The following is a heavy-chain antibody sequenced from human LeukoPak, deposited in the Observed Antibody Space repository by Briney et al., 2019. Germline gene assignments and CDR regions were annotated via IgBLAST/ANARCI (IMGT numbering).Heavy chain of an antibody. D-gene: IGHD6-13*01. Sequence: GGSLRLSCAASGFTFSSCAMTWVRQAPGKGLEWVSTVSGSGGSTFYADSVKGRFTISRDNSKNTLYLHLSSLRAEDTAIYYRAKAKTAVVDDAFNIWGQGTMVTVSS. J-gene: IGHJ3*02. CDR3: AKAKTAVVDDAFNI. CDR1: GFTFSSCA. V-gene: IGHV3-23*01. CDR2: VSGSGGST.